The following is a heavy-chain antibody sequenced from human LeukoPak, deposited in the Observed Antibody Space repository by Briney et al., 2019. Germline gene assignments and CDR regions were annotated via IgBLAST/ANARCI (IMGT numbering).Heavy chain of an antibody. D-gene: IGHD3/OR15-3a*01. CDR1: GFTFSSYW. CDR3: ARGTHPFWTGYYGLDY. V-gene: IGHV3-7*01. CDR2: IKQDGSEK. Sequence: PGGSLRLSCAASGFTFSSYWMSWVRQAPGKGLEWVANIKQDGSEKYYVDSVKGRFTISRDNAKNSLYLQMNSLRAEDTAVYYCARGTHPFWTGYYGLDYWGQGTLVTVSS. J-gene: IGHJ4*02.